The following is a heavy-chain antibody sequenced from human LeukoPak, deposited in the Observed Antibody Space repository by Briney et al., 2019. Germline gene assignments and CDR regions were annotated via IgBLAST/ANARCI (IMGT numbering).Heavy chain of an antibody. CDR3: ARVLWELLGRGGSYYFDY. Sequence: GGSLRLSCAASGFTISSNYMSWVRQAPGKGLEWVSVIYNGGSTYYADSVKGRFTISRGNSKNTLYLQMNSLRAEDTAVYYCARVLWELLGRGGSYYFDYWGQGTLVTVSS. CDR1: GFTISSNY. CDR2: IYNGGST. V-gene: IGHV3-53*01. D-gene: IGHD1-26*01. J-gene: IGHJ4*02.